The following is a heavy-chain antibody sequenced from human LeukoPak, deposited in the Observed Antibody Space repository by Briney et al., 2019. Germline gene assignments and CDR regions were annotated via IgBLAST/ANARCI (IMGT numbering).Heavy chain of an antibody. Sequence: SVKVSCKASGGTFSSYAISWVRPAPGQGLEWMGGIIPIFGTANYAQKFQGRVTITADESTSTAYMELSSLRSEDTAVYCCASPGEGGVPAALELYGMDVWGQGTTVTVSS. CDR1: GGTFSSYA. CDR2: IIPIFGTA. CDR3: ASPGEGGVPAALELYGMDV. D-gene: IGHD2-2*01. J-gene: IGHJ6*02. V-gene: IGHV1-69*13.